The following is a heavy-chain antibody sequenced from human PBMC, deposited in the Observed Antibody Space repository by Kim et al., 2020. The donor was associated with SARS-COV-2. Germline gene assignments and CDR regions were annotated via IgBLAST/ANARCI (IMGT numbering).Heavy chain of an antibody. CDR1: GFTFSSYA. V-gene: IGHV3-23*01. CDR3: AKDSGRYFDWLSTNWFDP. J-gene: IGHJ5*02. D-gene: IGHD3-9*01. CDR2: ISGSGGST. Sequence: GGSLRLSCAASGFTFSSYAMSWVRQAPGKGLEWVSAISGSGGSTYYADSVKGRFTISRDNSKNTLYLQMNSLRAEDTAVYYCAKDSGRYFDWLSTNWFDPWGQGTLVTVSS.